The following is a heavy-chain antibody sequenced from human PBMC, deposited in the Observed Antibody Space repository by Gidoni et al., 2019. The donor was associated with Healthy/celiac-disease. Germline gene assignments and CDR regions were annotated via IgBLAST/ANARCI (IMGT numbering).Heavy chain of an antibody. CDR1: GGSISSGGYY. V-gene: IGHV4-31*03. CDR3: AGWPKPNCSSTSCYTFYSFDY. D-gene: IGHD2-2*02. J-gene: IGHJ4*02. Sequence: QVQLQESGPGLVKPSQTLSLTCTVSGGSISSGGYYWSWIRQHPGKGLEWLGYIYYSGSTYYNPSLKSRVTISVDTSKNQFSLKLSSVTAADTAVYYCAGWPKPNCSSTSCYTFYSFDYWGQGTLVTVSA. CDR2: IYYSGST.